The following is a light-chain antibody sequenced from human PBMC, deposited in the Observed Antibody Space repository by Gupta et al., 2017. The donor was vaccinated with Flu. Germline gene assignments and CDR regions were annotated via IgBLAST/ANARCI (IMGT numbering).Light chain of an antibody. CDR3: QAWGTGVRV. V-gene: IGLV4-69*01. Sequence: LVLPPSPSASASLGSSVKLPCTLSSGHRTYGIEWHQQRPEKGPRFVMKVNSDGSHTKGDGSPDRFSGSSSGADSYPTIAGGQAEDEDDYCWQAWGTGVRVFGGGTKVTVL. CDR1: SGHRTYG. CDR2: VNSDGSH. J-gene: IGLJ3*02.